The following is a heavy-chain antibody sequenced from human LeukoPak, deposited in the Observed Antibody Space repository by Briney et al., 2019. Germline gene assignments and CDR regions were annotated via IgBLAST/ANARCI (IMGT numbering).Heavy chain of an antibody. CDR2: LSAASTP. V-gene: IGHV4-4*07. J-gene: IGHJ4*02. D-gene: IGHD3-3*01. CDR3: VRGYHISINNWFDY. Sequence: SETLSLTCTVSGDSVIYSYWSWIRQPAGKGLELIGRLSAASTPDYNPSLKSRPTMSVDTSKNQFSPRLSSVTAADTAVYYCVRGYHISINNWFDYWGQGALVTVSS. CDR1: GDSVIYSY.